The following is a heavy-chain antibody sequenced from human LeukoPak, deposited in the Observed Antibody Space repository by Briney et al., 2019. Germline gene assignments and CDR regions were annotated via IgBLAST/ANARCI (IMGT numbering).Heavy chain of an antibody. J-gene: IGHJ5*02. Sequence: GGSLRLSCAASGFTFSSYAMSWVRQAPGKGLEWVSHIRSSSETFYADSVKGRFTISRDNARNSLYLQMNNLRGEDTAIYYCARDAGNSGYGCDLWGQGTLVTVSS. CDR2: IRSSSET. D-gene: IGHD5-12*01. CDR3: ARDAGNSGYGCDL. CDR1: GFTFSSYA. V-gene: IGHV3-48*01.